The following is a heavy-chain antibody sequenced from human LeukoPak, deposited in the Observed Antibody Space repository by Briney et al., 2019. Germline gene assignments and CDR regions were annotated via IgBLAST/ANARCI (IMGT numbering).Heavy chain of an antibody. CDR3: AKDQEILVVPAAINY. V-gene: IGHV3-23*01. Sequence: GGSLRLSCAASGFTFSSYAMSWVRLAPGKGLEWVSAISGSGGSTHYADSVKGRFTISRDNSKNTLFLQMNSLRAEDTAVYYCAKDQEILVVPAAINYWGQGTLVTVSS. CDR1: GFTFSSYA. D-gene: IGHD2-2*02. J-gene: IGHJ4*02. CDR2: ISGSGGST.